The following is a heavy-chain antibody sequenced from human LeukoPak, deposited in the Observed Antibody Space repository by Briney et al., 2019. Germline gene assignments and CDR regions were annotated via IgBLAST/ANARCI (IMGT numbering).Heavy chain of an antibody. J-gene: IGHJ4*02. CDR1: GFTFSNYA. V-gene: IGHV3-23*01. CDR3: ASGRNSIDQYYYGSGSYLDY. Sequence: PGGSLRLSCAASGFTFSNYAMNWVRQAPGKGLEWVSTISGSGDNTYYADSVKGRFTISRDNSKNTLYLQMNSLRAEDTAVYYCASGRNSIDQYYYGSGSYLDYWGQGTLVTVSS. CDR2: ISGSGDNT. D-gene: IGHD3-10*01.